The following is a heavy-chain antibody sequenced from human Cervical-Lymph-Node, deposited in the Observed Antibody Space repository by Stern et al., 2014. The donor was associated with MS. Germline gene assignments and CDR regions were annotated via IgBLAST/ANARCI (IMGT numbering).Heavy chain of an antibody. V-gene: IGHV3-33*01. J-gene: IGHJ4*02. CDR3: ARDSRRFAAAAGYFDY. D-gene: IGHD6-13*01. CDR1: GFTFSSYG. CDR2: IWKDGSNK. Sequence: VQLVESGGGVVQPGRSLRLSCAASGFTFSSYGMHWVRQAPGKGLEWGAVIWKDGSNKYYADPVKGRFTISRENSKNTLYLKMNSRRAEDTAVYYCARDSRRFAAAAGYFDYWGQGTLVTVSS.